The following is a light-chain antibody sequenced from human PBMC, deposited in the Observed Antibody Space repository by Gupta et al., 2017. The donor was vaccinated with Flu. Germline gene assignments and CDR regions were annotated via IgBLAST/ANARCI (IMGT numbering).Light chain of an antibody. CDR2: WAS. CDR3: QQYYATASWT. Sequence: DIVMTQSPDSLAVSLGERATINCRSSRSVLYNSNNKNYLAWYQQKPGQPHKLLIYWASTRESGVPDRFSGSGSGTDFTLTISSLQAEDVAVYYCQQYYATASWTFGQGTKVEIK. CDR1: RSVLYNSNNKNY. J-gene: IGKJ1*01. V-gene: IGKV4-1*01.